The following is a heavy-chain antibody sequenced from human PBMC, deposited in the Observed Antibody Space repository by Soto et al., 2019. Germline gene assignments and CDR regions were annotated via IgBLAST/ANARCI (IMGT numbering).Heavy chain of an antibody. J-gene: IGHJ4*02. D-gene: IGHD4-17*01. V-gene: IGHV4-30-4*01. CDR1: GGSISSGDYY. CDR3: ARNPVTESGY. CDR2: IFYSGST. Sequence: QVQLQESGPGLVKPSQTLSLTCTVSGGSISSGDYYWSWIRQPPGKGLEWIGYIFYSGSTYYNPSLKSRVTISVDPSKNQFSPKLSSVTGADTGGYFCARNPVTESGYWGQGTLVTVSS.